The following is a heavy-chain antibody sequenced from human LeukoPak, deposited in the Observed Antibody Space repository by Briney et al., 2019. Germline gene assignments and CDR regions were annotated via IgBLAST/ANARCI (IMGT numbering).Heavy chain of an antibody. CDR1: GFPFSSYS. D-gene: IGHD1-1*01. CDR3: VRFKGTYFDF. Sequence: GGSLRLSCAASGFPFSSYSMNWVRQAPGKGLEWVSYISASGSNIYYLDAVKGRFTVSRDNAMNSLFLQMNRPRAEDTAIYYSVRFKGTYFDFWGQGTLVTVSS. CDR2: ISASGSNI. V-gene: IGHV3-48*01. J-gene: IGHJ4*02.